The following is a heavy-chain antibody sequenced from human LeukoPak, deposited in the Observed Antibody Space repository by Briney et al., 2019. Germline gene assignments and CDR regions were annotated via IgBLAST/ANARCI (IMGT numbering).Heavy chain of an antibody. V-gene: IGHV4-31*03. J-gene: IGHJ5*01. CDR1: GDLIIGAPYY. D-gene: IGHD2-2*01. CDR3: ARVVGSTSWFDS. CDR2: SYYSGNT. Sequence: SETLSLTCTVSGDLIIGAPYYWSWVRQHPGKGLEWIAYSYYSGNTYYNPSLKSRIGLSVDTSKNQFSLNLTSVTAADTAAYFCARVVGSTSWFDSWGQGTRVTVSS.